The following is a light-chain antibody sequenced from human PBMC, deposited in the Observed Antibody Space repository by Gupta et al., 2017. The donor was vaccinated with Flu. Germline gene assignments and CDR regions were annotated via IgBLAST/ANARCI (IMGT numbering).Light chain of an antibody. Sequence: DIQMTQSPSSLSASVGDRVTITCRASQSISSYLNWYQQKPGKAPKLLIYAASSLQSGVPSRFSGSGSGRDFTLTIIRLLPQDFATSYCQQRYSTARTFGQGTKVEIK. CDR2: AAS. CDR1: QSISSY. CDR3: QQRYSTART. J-gene: IGKJ1*01. V-gene: IGKV1-39*01.